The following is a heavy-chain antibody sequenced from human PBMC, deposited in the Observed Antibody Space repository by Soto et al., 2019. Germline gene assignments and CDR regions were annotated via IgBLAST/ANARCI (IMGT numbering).Heavy chain of an antibody. CDR1: GFTFSSYG. D-gene: IGHD1-26*01. J-gene: IGHJ5*02. CDR3: ERGLGIGAKGLDP. Sequence: QVQLVESGGGVVQPGRSLRLSCAASGFTFSSYGMYWVRQAPGDGLEWVAVIWYDGSNKYYADSVKGRFTISRDNSKNTRYKQMNTLRAEDKGVYYGERGLGIGAKGLDPWEERTQGTVCS. CDR2: IWYDGSNK. V-gene: IGHV3-33*01.